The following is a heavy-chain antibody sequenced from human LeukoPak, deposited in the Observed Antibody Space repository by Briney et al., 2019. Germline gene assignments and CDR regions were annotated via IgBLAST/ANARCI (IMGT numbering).Heavy chain of an antibody. CDR2: ISLTSNDI. V-gene: IGHV3-21*01. D-gene: IGHD2/OR15-2a*01. J-gene: IGHJ3*02. Sequence: TGGSLRLSCAASGFTFSSYAMKWVRQAPGKGLEWVSSISLTSNDIYYAASVRGRFIISRDNAKNLLSLQMNSLRAEDTALYYCARGDTSLQRNDALDIWGQGTMVSVSS. CDR3: ARGDTSLQRNDALDI. CDR1: GFTFSSYA.